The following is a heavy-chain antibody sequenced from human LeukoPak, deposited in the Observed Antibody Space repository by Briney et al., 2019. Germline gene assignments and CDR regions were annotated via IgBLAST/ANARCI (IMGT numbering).Heavy chain of an antibody. CDR3: ARTDIVATMNSFDY. CDR1: GFTFSSYA. CDR2: ISGSGGST. D-gene: IGHD5-12*01. J-gene: IGHJ4*02. Sequence: GGSLRLSCAASGFTFSSYAMSWVRQAPGKGLEWVSAISGSGGSTYYADSVKGRFTISRDNAKNSLYLQMTSLRAEDTAVYYCARTDIVATMNSFDYWGQGTLVTVSS. V-gene: IGHV3-23*01.